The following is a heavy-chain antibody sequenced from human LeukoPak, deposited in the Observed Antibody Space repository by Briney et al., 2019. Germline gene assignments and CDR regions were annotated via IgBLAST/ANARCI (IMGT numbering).Heavy chain of an antibody. Sequence: PGRSLRLSCAASGFTFSSYAMHWVRQAPGKGLEWVAVISYDGSNKYYADSVKGRFTISRDNSKNTLYLQMNSLRAEDTAVYYCAKTYCSGGSCYSERSMDVWGQGTTVTVSS. D-gene: IGHD2-15*01. CDR1: GFTFSSYA. CDR3: AKTYCSGGSCYSERSMDV. V-gene: IGHV3-30-3*01. CDR2: ISYDGSNK. J-gene: IGHJ6*02.